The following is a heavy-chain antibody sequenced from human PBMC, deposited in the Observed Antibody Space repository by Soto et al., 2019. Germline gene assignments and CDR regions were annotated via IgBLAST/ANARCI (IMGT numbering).Heavy chain of an antibody. J-gene: IGHJ4*02. Sequence: QLQLQESGPGLVKPSETQSLTCTVSGDSVTISDYYWGWIRQPPGKGLEWIGSIHYSGSTYYNPSLKSRVTISGDTSKKQFSLKLTSVTAADAAVYYCAPHDSGGYYAEYWGQGTLVTASA. CDR2: IHYSGST. CDR3: APHDSGGYYAEY. V-gene: IGHV4-39*01. D-gene: IGHD3-22*01. CDR1: GDSVTISDYY.